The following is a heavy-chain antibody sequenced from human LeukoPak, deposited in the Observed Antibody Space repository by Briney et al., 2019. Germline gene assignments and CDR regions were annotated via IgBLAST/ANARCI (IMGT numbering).Heavy chain of an antibody. V-gene: IGHV4-39*01. Sequence: SETLSLTCTVSGGSISSSSYYWGWIRQPPGKGLEWIGSIYYSGSTYYNPSLKSRVTISVDTSKNQFSLKLSSVTAADAAVYYCARYPVYGNGGLDYWGQGTLLTVSS. CDR3: ARYPVYGNGGLDY. CDR2: IYYSGST. J-gene: IGHJ4*02. CDR1: GGSISSSSYY. D-gene: IGHD4-11*01.